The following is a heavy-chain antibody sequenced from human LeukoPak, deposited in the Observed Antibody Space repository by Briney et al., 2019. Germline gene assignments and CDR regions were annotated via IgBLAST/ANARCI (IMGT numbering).Heavy chain of an antibody. V-gene: IGHV4-34*01. D-gene: IGHD3-3*01. J-gene: IGHJ4*02. CDR2: INHSGST. Sequence: SETLSLTCAVYGGSFSGYYWSWIRQPPGKGLEWIGEINHSGSTNYNPSLKSRVTISVDTSKNQFSLKLSSVTAADTAVYYCARAQNDFWSGLYYFDYWGQGTLVTVSS. CDR3: ARAQNDFWSGLYYFDY. CDR1: GGSFSGYY.